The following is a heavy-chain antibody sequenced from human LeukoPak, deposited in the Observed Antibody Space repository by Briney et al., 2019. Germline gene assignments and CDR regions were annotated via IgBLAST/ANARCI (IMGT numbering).Heavy chain of an antibody. Sequence: GGSLRLSCATSGFSFSHYWMHWLRQVPGQGLVWVSRIKGDGSTTRNADSVKGRFTISRDNAKNTLYLQMNSLRVEDTAVYYCAREGLECLGSRCQRAAFDYWGQGTPVTVSS. J-gene: IGHJ4*02. CDR3: AREGLECLGSRCQRAAFDY. D-gene: IGHD3-10*01. CDR1: GFSFSHYW. V-gene: IGHV3-74*01. CDR2: IKGDGSTT.